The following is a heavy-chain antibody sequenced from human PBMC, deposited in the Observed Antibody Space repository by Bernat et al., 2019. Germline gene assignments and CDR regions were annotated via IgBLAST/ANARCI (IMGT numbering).Heavy chain of an antibody. V-gene: IGHV3-21*05. CDR2: ISSSSSYI. D-gene: IGHD7-27*01. Sequence: EVQLVESGGGLVQPGGSLRLSCAASGFTFSSYSMNWVRQAPGKGLEWVSYISSSSSYIYYADSVKGRFTISRDNAKNSLYLQMNSLRAEDTAVYYCARAGDWYYYYMDVWGKGTTVTVSS. J-gene: IGHJ6*03. CDR3: ARAGDWYYYYMDV. CDR1: GFTFSSYS.